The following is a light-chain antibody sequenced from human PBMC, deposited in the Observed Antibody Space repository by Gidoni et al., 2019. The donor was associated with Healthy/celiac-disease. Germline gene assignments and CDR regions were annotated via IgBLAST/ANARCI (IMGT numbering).Light chain of an antibody. CDR3: MQDLQTPA. V-gene: IGKV2-28*01. CDR1: QSLLHSNGYNY. CDR2: LGS. J-gene: IGKJ3*01. Sequence: DIVMTQSPLSLPVTPGEPASISCRSSQSLLHSNGYNYLDWYLQKLGQSPQLLIYLGSNRASGVPDRFSGSGSGTDFTLKISRVEAEDVGVYYCMQDLQTPAFGPGTKVDIK.